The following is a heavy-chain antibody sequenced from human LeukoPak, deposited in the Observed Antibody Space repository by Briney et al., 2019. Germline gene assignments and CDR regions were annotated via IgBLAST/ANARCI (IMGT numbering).Heavy chain of an antibody. D-gene: IGHD3-10*01. CDR2: INHSGST. CDR1: GGSFSGYY. CDR3: ARGPYGSGSRPYGMDV. V-gene: IGHV4-34*01. Sequence: KPSETLSLTCAVYGGSFSGYYWSWIRQPPGEGLEWIGEINHSGSTNYNPSLKSRVTISVDTSKNQFSLKLSSVTAADTAVYYCARGPYGSGSRPYGMDVWGQGTTVTVSS. J-gene: IGHJ6*02.